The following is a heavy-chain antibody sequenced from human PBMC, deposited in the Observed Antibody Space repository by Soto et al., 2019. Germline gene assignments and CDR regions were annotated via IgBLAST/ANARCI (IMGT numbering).Heavy chain of an antibody. D-gene: IGHD3-22*01. Sequence: ASVKVSCKASGYTFTSYGISWVRQAPGQGLEWMGWISAYNGNSNYAQNLQGRVTMTTDTSTRTAYMELRSLRSDDTAVYYCAGSRPNPFTMILVVDYDYWGQGTLVTVSS. CDR3: AGSRPNPFTMILVVDYDY. CDR1: GYTFTSYG. CDR2: ISAYNGNS. J-gene: IGHJ4*02. V-gene: IGHV1-18*04.